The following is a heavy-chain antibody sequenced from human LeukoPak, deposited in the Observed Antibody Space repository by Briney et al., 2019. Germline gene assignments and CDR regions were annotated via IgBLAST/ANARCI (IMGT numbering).Heavy chain of an antibody. Sequence: GGSLRLPCAASGFTVSSNYMSWVRQAPGKGLEWVSIIYSGGSTFYADSVKGRFTISRDNSKNTLYLQMNSLRAEDTAVYYCARGLLGESENWGQGTLVTVSS. J-gene: IGHJ4*02. V-gene: IGHV3-53*01. CDR1: GFTVSSNY. CDR3: ARGLLGESEN. D-gene: IGHD3-10*01. CDR2: IYSGGST.